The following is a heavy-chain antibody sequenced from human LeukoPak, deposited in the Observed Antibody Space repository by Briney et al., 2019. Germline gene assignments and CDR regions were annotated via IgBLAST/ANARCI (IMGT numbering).Heavy chain of an antibody. D-gene: IGHD4-17*01. CDR2: ISSGSVTI. J-gene: IGHJ4*02. CDR1: GFIFSSYS. CDR3: AREGEATVTTRADFDY. V-gene: IGHV3-48*04. Sequence: GGSLRLSCAASGFIFSSYSMNWVRQAPGKGLEWLSFISSGSVTIYYTDSVKGRFTISRDNAKNSLYLQMNSLRAEDTALYYCAREGEATVTTRADFDYWGQGTLVTVSS.